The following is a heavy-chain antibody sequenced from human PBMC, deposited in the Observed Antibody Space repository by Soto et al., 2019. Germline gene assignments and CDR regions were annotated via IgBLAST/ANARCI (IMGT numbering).Heavy chain of an antibody. CDR3: AKDRELLKDYYYGMDV. CDR1: GFTFSSYE. CDR2: ISWNSGSI. Sequence: EVQLVESGGGLVQPGGSLRLSCAASGFTFSSYEMNWVRQAPGKGLEWVSGISWNSGSIGYADSVKGRFTISRDNAKNSLYLQMNSLRAEDTALYYCAKDRELLKDYYYGMDVWGQGTTVTVSS. V-gene: IGHV3-9*01. J-gene: IGHJ6*02. D-gene: IGHD1-26*01.